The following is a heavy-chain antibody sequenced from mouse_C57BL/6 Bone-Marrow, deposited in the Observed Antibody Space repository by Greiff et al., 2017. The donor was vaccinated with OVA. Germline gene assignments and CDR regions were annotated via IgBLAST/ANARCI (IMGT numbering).Heavy chain of an antibody. CDR2: ISNGGGST. D-gene: IGHD1-1*01. V-gene: IGHV5-12*01. CDR3: AREGTTVVGFDY. J-gene: IGHJ2*01. CDR1: GFTFSDYY. Sequence: EVQRVESGGGLVQPGGSLKLSCAASGFTFSDYYMYWVRQTPEKRLEWVAYISNGGGSTYYPDTVKGRFTISRDNAKNTLYLQMSRLKSEDTAMYYCAREGTTVVGFDYWGQGTTLTVSS.